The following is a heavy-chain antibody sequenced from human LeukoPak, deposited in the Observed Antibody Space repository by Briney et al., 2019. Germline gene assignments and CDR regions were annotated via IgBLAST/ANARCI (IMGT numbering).Heavy chain of an antibody. CDR3: ANSAAVGTFY. V-gene: IGHV3-23*01. CDR2: MSGSGSIT. D-gene: IGHD6-13*01. Sequence: PGGSLRLSCAASGFTFSSYAMSWVRQAPGKGLEWVSGMSGSGSITYYADSVKGRFTISRDISKNTVYLQMNSLRAEDTAVYYCANSAAVGTFYWGQGTLVTVSS. J-gene: IGHJ4*02. CDR1: GFTFSSYA.